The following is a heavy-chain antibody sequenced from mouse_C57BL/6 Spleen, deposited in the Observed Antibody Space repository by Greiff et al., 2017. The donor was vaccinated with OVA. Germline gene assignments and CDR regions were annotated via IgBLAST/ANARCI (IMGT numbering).Heavy chain of an antibody. Sequence: QVQLQQSGPELVKPGASVKISCKASGYAFSSSWMNWVKQRPGKGLEWIGRIYPGDGDTNYNGKFKGKATLTADKSSSTAYMQLSSLTSEDSAVDFCARLGDFYAMDYWGQGTSVTVSS. CDR2: IYPGDGDT. J-gene: IGHJ4*01. CDR1: GYAFSSSW. CDR3: ARLGDFYAMDY. V-gene: IGHV1-82*01.